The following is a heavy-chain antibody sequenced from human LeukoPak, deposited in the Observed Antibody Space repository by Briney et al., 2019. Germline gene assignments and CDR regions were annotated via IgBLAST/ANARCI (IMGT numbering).Heavy chain of an antibody. CDR2: LSYDGGNR. D-gene: IGHD2-8*01. Sequence: GGSLRLSCAASGFTFSSYALHWVRQAPGKGLEWVAVLSYDGGNRYYADSVKGRFTISRDNSKNTLYLQMNRLRADDTAVYYCARGDSLMVSAIEFDYWGQGTLVTVSS. CDR3: ARGDSLMVSAIEFDY. CDR1: GFTFSSYA. J-gene: IGHJ4*02. V-gene: IGHV3-30-3*01.